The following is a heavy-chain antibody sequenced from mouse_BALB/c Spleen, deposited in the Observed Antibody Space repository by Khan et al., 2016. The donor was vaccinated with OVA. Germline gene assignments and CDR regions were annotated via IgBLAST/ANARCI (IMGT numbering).Heavy chain of an antibody. CDR2: INPSNGYT. J-gene: IGHJ3*01. CDR3: TRGGAWGAMMSWFAY. Sequence: QVQLQQSGAELVKPGASMKLSCKASGYTFTSYNMYWVKQRPGQGLEWIGGINPSNGYTNFNEKFKSKATLTVDKSSSTAYMQLSGLTSEDSAVFYGTRGGAWGAMMSWFAYWGQGTLVTVSA. CDR1: GYTFTSYN. D-gene: IGHD2-3*01. V-gene: IGHV1S81*02.